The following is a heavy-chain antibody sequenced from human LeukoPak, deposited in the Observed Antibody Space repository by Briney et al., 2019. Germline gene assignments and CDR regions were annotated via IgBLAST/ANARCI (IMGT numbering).Heavy chain of an antibody. J-gene: IGHJ4*02. D-gene: IGHD3-16*01. CDR1: GFTFSSYA. CDR2: ISYDGSNK. CDR3: AKDASAWSRDY. V-gene: IGHV3-30-3*01. Sequence: GGSLRLSCAASGFTFSSYAMHWVRQAPGKGLEWVAVISYDGSNKYYADSVKGRFTISRDNAKNSLYLQMSSLRAEDTAVYYCAKDASAWSRDYWGQGTLVTVSS.